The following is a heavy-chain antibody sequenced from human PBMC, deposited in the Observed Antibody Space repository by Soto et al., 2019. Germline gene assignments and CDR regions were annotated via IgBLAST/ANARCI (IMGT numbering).Heavy chain of an antibody. V-gene: IGHV3-30*03. CDR2: ISYDGSNK. J-gene: IGHJ3*02. CDR3: ATKWELLQFGAFDI. D-gene: IGHD1-26*01. Sequence: QVQLVESGGGVVQPGRSLRLSCAASGFTFSSYGMHWVRQAPGKGLEWVAVISYDGSNKYYADSVKGRFTISRDNSKNTLYLQMNSLRAEDTAVYYCATKWELLQFGAFDIWGQGTMVTVSS. CDR1: GFTFSSYG.